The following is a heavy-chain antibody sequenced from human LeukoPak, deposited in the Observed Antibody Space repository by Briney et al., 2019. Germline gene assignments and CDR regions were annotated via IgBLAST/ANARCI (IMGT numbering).Heavy chain of an antibody. CDR1: GGSISSYY. J-gene: IGHJ4*02. Sequence: PLETLSLTCTVSGGSISSYYWSWIRQPPGKGLEWIGYIYYSGSTNYNPSLKSRVTISVDTSKNQFSLKLSSVTAADTAVYYCAREALGIDYWGQGTLVTVSS. D-gene: IGHD7-27*01. CDR3: AREALGIDY. V-gene: IGHV4-59*01. CDR2: IYYSGST.